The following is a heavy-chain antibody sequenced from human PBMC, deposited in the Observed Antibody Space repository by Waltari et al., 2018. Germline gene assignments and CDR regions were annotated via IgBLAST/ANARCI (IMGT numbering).Heavy chain of an antibody. CDR3: ARGPQGVISFALGY. V-gene: IGHV1-69*05. J-gene: IGHJ4*02. Sequence: QVQLVQSGAEVKKPGSSVKVSCKASGGTFSSYAISWVRQAPGQGLEWMGGIIPICGTANDAQKFQGRGTITTDEATSTAYMELSSLRAEDTAVYYCARGPQGVISFALGYWGQGTLVTVSS. D-gene: IGHD3-10*01. CDR2: IIPICGTA. CDR1: GGTFSSYA.